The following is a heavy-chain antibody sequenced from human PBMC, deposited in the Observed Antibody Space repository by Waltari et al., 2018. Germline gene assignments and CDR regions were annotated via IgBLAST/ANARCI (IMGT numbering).Heavy chain of an antibody. D-gene: IGHD6-13*01. CDR2: IYTSGSP. CDR1: GGSISSYY. V-gene: IGHV4-4*07. J-gene: IGHJ6*02. Sequence: QVQLQESGPGLVKPSETLSLTCTVSGGSISSYYWSWIRQPAGKGLEWIGRIYTSGSPNYNPSLKSRVTRSVDTSKNQFSLKLSSVTAADTAVYYCARDGIGIAAAGTDAVGYGMDVWGQGTTVTVSS. CDR3: ARDGIGIAAAGTDAVGYGMDV.